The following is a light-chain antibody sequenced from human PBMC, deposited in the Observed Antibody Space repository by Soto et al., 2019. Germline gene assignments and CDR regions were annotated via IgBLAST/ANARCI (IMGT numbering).Light chain of an antibody. Sequence: DIQMTQSPCSLSASVGDRVTITCRASQSISSYLNWYQQKPGKAPKLLIYAASSLQSGVPSRFSGSGSGTDLTLTISSLQPEDFATYYCQQSYSTPNTFGQGTKLEIK. CDR1: QSISSY. J-gene: IGKJ2*01. CDR3: QQSYSTPNT. V-gene: IGKV1-39*01. CDR2: AAS.